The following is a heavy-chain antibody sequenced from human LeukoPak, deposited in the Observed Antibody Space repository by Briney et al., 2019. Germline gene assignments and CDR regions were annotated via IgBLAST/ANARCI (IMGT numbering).Heavy chain of an antibody. J-gene: IGHJ6*03. CDR2: IYYSGST. V-gene: IGHV4-59*08. CDR3: ARHFAFSYYYMDV. CDR1: GGSISSYY. Sequence: SETLSLTCTVSGGSISSYYWSWIRQPPGKGLERIGYIYYSGSTNYNPSLKGRVTISVDTSKNQFSLKLSSVTAADTAVYYCARHFAFSYYYMDVWGKGTTVTVSS.